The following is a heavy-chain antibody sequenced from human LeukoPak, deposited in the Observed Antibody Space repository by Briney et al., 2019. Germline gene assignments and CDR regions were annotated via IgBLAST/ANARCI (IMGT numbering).Heavy chain of an antibody. D-gene: IGHD2-2*01. V-gene: IGHV6-1*01. J-gene: IGHJ4*02. CDR2: TYYRSKWYN. CDR3: ARDIVVVPAPRARFDY. Sequence: SQTLSLTCAISGDSVYSNSAAWNWIRLSPSRGLGWLGRTYYRSKWYNDYAVSVKSRITINPGTSKNQFSLQLNSVTPEDTAVYYCARDIVVVPAPRARFDYWGQGTLVTVSS. CDR1: GDSVYSNSAA.